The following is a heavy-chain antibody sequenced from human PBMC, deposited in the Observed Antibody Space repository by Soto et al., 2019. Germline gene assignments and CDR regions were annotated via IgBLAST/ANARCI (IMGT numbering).Heavy chain of an antibody. CDR3: ARDRAPRGWSYLDL. CDR2: IIPIFGTP. V-gene: IGHV1-69*13. J-gene: IGHJ4*02. CDR1: GDTFTSYY. D-gene: IGHD2-15*01. Sequence: ASVKVSCTAPGDTFTSYYMHWVRQATGQGIEWMGGIIPIFGTPNYAQKFQDRVTFTAHESTNTAYMELSRLTSEDTAVYYCARDRAPRGWSYLDLWGQGTQVTVSS.